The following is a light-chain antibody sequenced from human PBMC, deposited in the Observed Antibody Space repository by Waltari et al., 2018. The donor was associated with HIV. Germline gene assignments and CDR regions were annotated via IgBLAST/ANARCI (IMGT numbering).Light chain of an antibody. J-gene: IGKJ1*01. V-gene: IGKV3-20*01. CDR1: QSVSSSY. Sequence: DIVLTQSPVTLSFSPVSSAPLSCRPSQSVSSSYLAWYQQKPGQAPRLLIYGASNRDTGIPDRFSGSGSGIDFTLTISRLEPEDVAVYYCQQYGSVPWTFGQGTKVEIK. CDR2: GAS. CDR3: QQYGSVPWT.